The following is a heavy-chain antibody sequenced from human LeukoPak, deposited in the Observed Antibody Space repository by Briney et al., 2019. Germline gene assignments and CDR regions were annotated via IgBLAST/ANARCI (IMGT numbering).Heavy chain of an antibody. Sequence: SETLSLTCTVSGGAISSYFWSWLRQSPGKEMEWIGYIHYSGNTDYNPSLKSRVTMSLDTSKNRFSLKLSPVTAADTAVYYCARAPDYDFWSGPKPEYYFDYWGQGTLVTVSS. D-gene: IGHD3-3*01. CDR3: ARAPDYDFWSGPKPEYYFDY. V-gene: IGHV4-59*12. CDR2: IHYSGNT. J-gene: IGHJ4*02. CDR1: GGAISSYF.